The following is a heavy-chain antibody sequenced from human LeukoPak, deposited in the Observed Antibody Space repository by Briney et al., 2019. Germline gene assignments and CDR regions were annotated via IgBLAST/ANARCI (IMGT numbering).Heavy chain of an antibody. D-gene: IGHD3-22*01. J-gene: IGHJ4*02. CDR2: IYYSGST. CDR1: GGSISSYY. Sequence: SETLSLTCTVSGGSISSYYWSWIRQPPGEGLEWIGYIYYSGSTNYNPSLKSRVTISGDTSKNQFSLKLSSVTAADTAVYYCARGFYDSRGYSEGYYFDSWGQGTLVTVSS. CDR3: ARGFYDSRGYSEGYYFDS. V-gene: IGHV4-59*01.